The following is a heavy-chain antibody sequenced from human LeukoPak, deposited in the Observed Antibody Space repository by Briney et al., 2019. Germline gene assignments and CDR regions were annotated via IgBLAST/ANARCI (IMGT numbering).Heavy chain of an antibody. D-gene: IGHD3-16*01. CDR1: GFTFSGYC. CDR3: ARGGGLDV. Sequence: GGSLRLSCAACGFTFSGYCMNWARQAPGKGLEWVASINHNGNVNYYVDSVKGRFTISRDNAKNSLYLQMSNLRAEDTAVYFCARGGGLDVWGQGATVTVSS. J-gene: IGHJ6*02. CDR2: INHNGNVN. V-gene: IGHV3-7*03.